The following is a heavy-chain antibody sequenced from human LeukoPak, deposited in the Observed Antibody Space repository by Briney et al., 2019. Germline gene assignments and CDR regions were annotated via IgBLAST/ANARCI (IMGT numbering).Heavy chain of an antibody. V-gene: IGHV3-73*01. Sequence: GGSLRLSCAASGFTFSGSAMHWVRQASGKGLEWVGRIRSKANSCATAYAASVKGRFTISRDDSKNTLYLQMNSLRAEDTAVYYCAKVRQGYCSGGSCSRGGTPMDVWGKGTTVTISS. J-gene: IGHJ6*03. CDR3: AKVRQGYCSGGSCSRGGTPMDV. D-gene: IGHD2-15*01. CDR2: IRSKANSCAT. CDR1: GFTFSGSA.